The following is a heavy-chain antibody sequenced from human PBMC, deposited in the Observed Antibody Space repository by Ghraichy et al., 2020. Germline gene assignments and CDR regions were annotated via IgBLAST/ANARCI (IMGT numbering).Heavy chain of an antibody. J-gene: IGHJ4*02. CDR1: GFTFSSYA. CDR3: ARDRGHCSGGSCYSVYFDY. D-gene: IGHD2-15*01. CDR2: ISYDGSNK. V-gene: IGHV3-30*04. Sequence: GGSLRLSCAASGFTFSSYAMHWVRQAPGKGLEWVAVISYDGSNKYYADSVKGRFTISRDNSKNTLYLQMNSLRAEDTAVYYCARDRGHCSGGSCYSVYFDYWGQGTLVTVSS.